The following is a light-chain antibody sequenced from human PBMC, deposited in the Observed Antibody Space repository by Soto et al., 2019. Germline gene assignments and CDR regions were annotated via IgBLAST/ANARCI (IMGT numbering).Light chain of an antibody. J-gene: IGLJ1*01. Sequence: QSALAQPASVSGSPGQSIAISCTGTPSDVGGFNYVSWYQLHPGKAPKLILFDVANRPSGVSNRFSGSKSGNTASLTISGLQAEDEADYYCSSLTNTIIPYVFGSGTKVTVL. CDR1: PSDVGGFNY. V-gene: IGLV2-14*03. CDR3: SSLTNTIIPYV. CDR2: DVA.